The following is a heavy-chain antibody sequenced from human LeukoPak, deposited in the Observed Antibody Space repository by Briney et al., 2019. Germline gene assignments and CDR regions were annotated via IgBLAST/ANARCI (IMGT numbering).Heavy chain of an antibody. Sequence: GGPLRLSCAASGFTFSSYSMNWVRQAPGKGLEWVSSISSSSSYIYYADSVKGRFTISRDNAKSSLYLQMNSLRAEDTAVYYCARWYSSGWFDPWGQGTLVTVSS. CDR3: ARWYSSGWFDP. CDR2: ISSSSSYI. J-gene: IGHJ5*02. CDR1: GFTFSSYS. V-gene: IGHV3-21*01. D-gene: IGHD6-19*01.